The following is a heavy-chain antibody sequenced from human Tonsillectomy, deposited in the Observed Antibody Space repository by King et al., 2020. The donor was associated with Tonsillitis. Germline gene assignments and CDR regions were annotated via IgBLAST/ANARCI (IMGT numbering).Heavy chain of an antibody. J-gene: IGHJ4*02. V-gene: IGHV3-9*01. CDR3: AKTRAVAGKECWDY. CDR1: GFTFDDHA. CDR2: IGWNRGDI. Sequence: VQLVESGGGLVQPGRSLRLSCAASGFTFDDHAMHWVRQAPWKGLEWVSGIGWNRGDIGYADSVKGRFTISRDNAKNSLYLQMNSLRAEDTALYYCAKTRAVAGKECWDYWGQGILVTVSS. D-gene: IGHD6-19*01.